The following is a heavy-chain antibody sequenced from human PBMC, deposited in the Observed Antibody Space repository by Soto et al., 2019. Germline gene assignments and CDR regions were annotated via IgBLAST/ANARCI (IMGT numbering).Heavy chain of an antibody. D-gene: IGHD5-12*01. CDR1: GYTFSDYY. Sequence: ASVKVSCKASGYTFSDYYIHWMRQAPGQGLEWMGWINPNSGGTKYAHKFQGWVTMTRDTSIKTAYMELSRLTSDDTAVYYCARESGGATATLDYYYFYMDVWGKGTTVTGSS. CDR2: INPNSGGT. CDR3: ARESGGATATLDYYYFYMDV. V-gene: IGHV1-2*04. J-gene: IGHJ6*03.